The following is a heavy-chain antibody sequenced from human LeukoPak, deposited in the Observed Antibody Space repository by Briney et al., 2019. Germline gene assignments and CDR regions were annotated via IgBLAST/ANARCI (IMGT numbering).Heavy chain of an antibody. J-gene: IGHJ2*01. D-gene: IGHD1-26*01. Sequence: GGSLRLTCAASGFTFSSYGMHWVRQAPGKGLEWVAFIRYDGSNKYYADSVKGRFTISGDNSKNTLYLQMNSLRAEDTAVYYCAKNKRWESGSLGLYFDLWGRGTLVTVSS. CDR1: GFTFSSYG. V-gene: IGHV3-30*02. CDR3: AKNKRWESGSLGLYFDL. CDR2: IRYDGSNK.